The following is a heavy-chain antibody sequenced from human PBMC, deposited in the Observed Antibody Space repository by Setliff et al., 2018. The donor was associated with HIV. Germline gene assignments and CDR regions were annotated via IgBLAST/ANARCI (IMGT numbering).Heavy chain of an antibody. D-gene: IGHD5-12*01. Sequence: GGSLRLSCAASGFTFSSYALHWVRQAPGKGLEYVSAISSNGGSTYYADSVKGRFTISRDNSKNTLYLQMGSLRAEDMAVYYCARVREMATIGGAFDIWGQGTMVTVS. CDR2: ISSNGGST. CDR3: ARVREMATIGGAFDI. CDR1: GFTFSSYA. V-gene: IGHV3-64*02. J-gene: IGHJ3*02.